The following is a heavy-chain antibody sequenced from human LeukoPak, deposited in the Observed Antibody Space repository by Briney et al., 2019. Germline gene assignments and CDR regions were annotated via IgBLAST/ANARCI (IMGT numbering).Heavy chain of an antibody. J-gene: IGHJ4*02. D-gene: IGHD3-10*01. CDR1: GGSFSGYY. CDR3: ASSYYGSGSRYYFDY. Sequence: SETLSLTCAVYGGSFSGYYWSWIRQPPGKGLEWIGEINHSGSTNYNPSLKSRVTMSIDTSENQFSLRLHSVTAADTASYYCASSYYGSGSRYYFDYWGQGTLVTVSS. V-gene: IGHV4-34*09. CDR2: INHSGST.